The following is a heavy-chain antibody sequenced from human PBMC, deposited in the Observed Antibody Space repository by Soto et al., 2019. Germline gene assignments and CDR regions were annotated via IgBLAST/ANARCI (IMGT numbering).Heavy chain of an antibody. CDR2: IYHSGST. D-gene: IGHD2-2*02. CDR1: GGSISSSNW. CDR3: AGDRPYTQYA. V-gene: IGHV4-4*02. J-gene: IGHJ5*02. Sequence: SETLSLTCAVSGGSISSSNWWSWVRQPPGKGLEWIGEIYHSGSTNYNPSLTSRVTISVDKSKNQFSLKLSSVTAADTDVYYCAGDRPYTQYAWGQGTLATVYS.